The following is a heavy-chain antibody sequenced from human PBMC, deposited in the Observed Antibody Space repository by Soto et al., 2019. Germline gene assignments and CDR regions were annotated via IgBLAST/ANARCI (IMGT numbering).Heavy chain of an antibody. Sequence: QVQLVESGGGVVQPGRSLRLSCGASGFPFKNHAMHWVRQAPGKGLEWVAVISYDGNYKYYADSVKGRFTISRDNSKNTLYLQMSSLRVEDTAVYYCAREDYGENYFDYWGQGTLVTVSS. CDR2: ISYDGNYK. V-gene: IGHV3-30-3*01. D-gene: IGHD4-17*01. J-gene: IGHJ4*02. CDR1: GFPFKNHA. CDR3: AREDYGENYFDY.